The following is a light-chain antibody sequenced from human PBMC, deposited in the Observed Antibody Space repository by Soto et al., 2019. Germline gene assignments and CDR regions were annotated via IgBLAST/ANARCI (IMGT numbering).Light chain of an antibody. CDR2: DVS. V-gene: IGLV2-14*01. CDR1: SSDVGDYNY. J-gene: IGLJ1*01. Sequence: QSALTQPASVSGSPGQSITISCTGTSSDVGDYNYVSWYQQHPGKAPKLMIFDVSNRPSGVSNRFSGSKSGNTASLTISGIQAEDECDYYCSSYTSSSTRVFGTGTKLTV. CDR3: SSYTSSSTRV.